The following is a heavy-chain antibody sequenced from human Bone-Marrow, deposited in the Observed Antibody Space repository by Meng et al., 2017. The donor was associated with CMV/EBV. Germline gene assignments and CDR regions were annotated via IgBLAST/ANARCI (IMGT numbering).Heavy chain of an antibody. CDR2: ISAAGDT. CDR3: ARDRYYDFWSGYSIFGMDV. D-gene: IGHD3-3*01. Sequence: GESLKISCAASGFTFSYYDMHWVRQATGKGLEWVSGISAAGDTYYPASVKGRFSISRENAKNSFYLQMNSLRAGDTAVYYCARDRYYDFWSGYSIFGMDVWGQGTTVTGSS. CDR1: GFTFSYYD. V-gene: IGHV3-13*01. J-gene: IGHJ6*02.